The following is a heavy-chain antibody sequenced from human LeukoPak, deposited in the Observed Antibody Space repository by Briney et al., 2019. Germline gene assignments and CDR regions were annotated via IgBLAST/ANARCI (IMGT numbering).Heavy chain of an antibody. CDR2: ISGTSRTI. Sequence: GGSLRLSCVASGFTFNKYSMNWVRQAPGKGPQWLSYISGTSRTIYYADSVKGRFAISRDNARNSLYLQMSSLRVEDTAVYYCAKDGWLASGRTPFYFDSWGQGTLVTVSS. V-gene: IGHV3-48*01. CDR1: GFTFNKYS. D-gene: IGHD3-10*01. J-gene: IGHJ4*02. CDR3: AKDGWLASGRTPFYFDS.